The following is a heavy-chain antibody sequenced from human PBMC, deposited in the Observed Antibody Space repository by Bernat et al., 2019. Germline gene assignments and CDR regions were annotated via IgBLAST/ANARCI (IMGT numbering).Heavy chain of an antibody. J-gene: IGHJ5*02. V-gene: IGHV4-61*02. CDR3: AGVIPFRFLAKLDP. CDR1: GGSISSGSYY. D-gene: IGHD3-3*01. CDR2: IYTSGST. Sequence: QVQLQESGPGLVKPSQTLSLTCTVSGGSISSGSYYWSWIRQPAGKGLEWIGRIYTSGSTNYNPSLKSRVTISVDTSKNQFSLKLSSVTAADTAVYYCAGVIPFRFLAKLDPWGQGTLVTVSS.